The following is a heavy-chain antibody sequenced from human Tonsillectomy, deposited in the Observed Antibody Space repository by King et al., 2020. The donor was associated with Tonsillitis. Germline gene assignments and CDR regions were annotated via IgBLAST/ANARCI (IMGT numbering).Heavy chain of an antibody. CDR3: TRDPRYYDFWSGYYDPPSYYYYMDV. Sequence: VQLVESGGGLVQSGRSLRLSCTASGFTFGDYAMSWFRQAPGKGLEWVSFIRSKAYGGTTEYAPSVKGRFTISRDDSKSIAYLQMNSLKIEETAVYYCTRDPRYYDFWSGYYDPPSYYYYMDVWGKGTTVTVSS. CDR1: GFTFGDYA. D-gene: IGHD3-3*01. CDR2: IRSKAYGGTT. V-gene: IGHV3-49*03. J-gene: IGHJ6*03.